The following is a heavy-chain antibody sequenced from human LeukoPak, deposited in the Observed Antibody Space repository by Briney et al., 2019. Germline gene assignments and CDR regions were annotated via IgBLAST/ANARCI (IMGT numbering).Heavy chain of an antibody. CDR2: IYYSGST. Sequence: SETLSLTCTVSGGSISSYYWSWIRQPPGKGLEWIGYIYYSGSTNYNPSLKSRVTISVDTSKNQFSLKLSSVTAADTAVYYCARDNLWAVAGLIDPTSTYWGQGTLVTVSS. J-gene: IGHJ4*02. D-gene: IGHD6-19*01. CDR3: ARDNLWAVAGLIDPTSTY. V-gene: IGHV4-59*12. CDR1: GGSISSYY.